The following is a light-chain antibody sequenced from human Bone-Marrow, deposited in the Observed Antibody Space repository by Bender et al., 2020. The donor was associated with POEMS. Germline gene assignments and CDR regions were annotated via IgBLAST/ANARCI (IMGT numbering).Light chain of an antibody. V-gene: IGLV2-23*02. CDR2: EVS. J-gene: IGLJ3*02. CDR1: ISDVGSYNL. Sequence: QSALTQPASVSGSPGQSITISCTGTISDVGSYNLVSWYQHHPGKAPKLMIFEVSNRPSGVSHRFSASRSGNTASLTISGLQAEDEADYYCCSYAGGGTFVFGGGTKLTVL. CDR3: CSYAGGGTFV.